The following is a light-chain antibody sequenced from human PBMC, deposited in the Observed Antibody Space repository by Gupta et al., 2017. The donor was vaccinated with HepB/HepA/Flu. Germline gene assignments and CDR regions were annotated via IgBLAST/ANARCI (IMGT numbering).Light chain of an antibody. V-gene: IGKV3-15*01. CDR3: LQDNNWPPT. Sequence: ESAMTLSPAPLSLSPGVKATLSCMASQSVSSNLAWYQQKPGQSPRRLIYGASNRATGIPARFSGSGSGTDFTLTISSLQSEDFAIYYCLQDNNWPPTFGQGTKVGI. J-gene: IGKJ1*01. CDR2: GAS. CDR1: QSVSSN.